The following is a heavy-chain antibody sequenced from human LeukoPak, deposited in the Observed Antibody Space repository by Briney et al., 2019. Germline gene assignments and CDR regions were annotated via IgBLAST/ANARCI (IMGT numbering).Heavy chain of an antibody. CDR2: IYYSGST. J-gene: IGHJ4*02. Sequence: SETLSLTCTGSGGSISSYYWSWIRQPPGKGLEWIGYIYYSGSTNYNPSLKSRVTISVDTSKNQFSLKLSSVTAADTAVYYCASTIAPPSLYYYDSSGYYFDYWGQGTLVTVSS. CDR1: GGSISSYY. V-gene: IGHV4-59*08. D-gene: IGHD3-22*01. CDR3: ASTIAPPSLYYYDSSGYYFDY.